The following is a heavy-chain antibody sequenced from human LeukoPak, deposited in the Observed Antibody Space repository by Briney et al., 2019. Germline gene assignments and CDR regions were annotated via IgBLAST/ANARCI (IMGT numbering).Heavy chain of an antibody. D-gene: IGHD4-17*01. CDR3: ARTVTTSSYYFDY. CDR1: GYTFTTYG. J-gene: IGHJ4*02. Sequence: ASVKVSCKASGYTFTTYGVSWVRQGPGQGLEWMGWISGYDGNTNYAQKLRGRVTMTTDTSTSTAYMDLRSLRSDDTALYYCARTVTTSSYYFDYWGQGTLVTVSS. CDR2: ISGYDGNT. V-gene: IGHV1-18*01.